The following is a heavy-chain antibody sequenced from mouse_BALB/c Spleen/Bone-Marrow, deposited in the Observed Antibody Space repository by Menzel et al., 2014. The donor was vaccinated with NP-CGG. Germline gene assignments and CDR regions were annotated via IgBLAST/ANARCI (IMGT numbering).Heavy chain of an antibody. CDR3: ARRKDYDYFDY. J-gene: IGHJ2*01. CDR2: ISSGGTYT. V-gene: IGHV5-6*01. D-gene: IGHD2-4*01. Sequence: EVQRVEPGGDLVKPGGSLKLPCAASGFTFSNYGVSWVRQIPDKRLEWVATISSGGTYTFYPDSVKGRFTISRDNTKNALTLQMTSLKSEDTAMYYCARRKDYDYFDYWGQGTTLTVSS. CDR1: GFTFSNYG.